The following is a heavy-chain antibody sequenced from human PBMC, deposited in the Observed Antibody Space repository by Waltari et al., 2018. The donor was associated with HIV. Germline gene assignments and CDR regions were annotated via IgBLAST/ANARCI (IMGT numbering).Heavy chain of an antibody. CDR2: ILLIFGTP. CDR3: ATNIWSEEYRFDY. CDR1: GDTFRRHA. J-gene: IGHJ4*02. D-gene: IGHD3-9*01. V-gene: IGHV1-69*01. Sequence: GDTFRRHAINWVRQAPGQGLEWMGGILLIFGTPTYAQNFQGRITITADESTSTAFMELTRLTFDDTAVYYCATNIWSEEYRFDYWGQGTPVTVSS.